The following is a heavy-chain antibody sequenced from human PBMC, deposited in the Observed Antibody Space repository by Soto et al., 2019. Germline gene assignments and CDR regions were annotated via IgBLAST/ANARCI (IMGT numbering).Heavy chain of an antibody. J-gene: IGHJ6*04. V-gene: IGHV4-4*02. Sequence: QVQLQESGPGLVKPSGTLSLTCAVSGGSISRSHCWCWVRPPPGKRLEWMGEIYHSGRTNYNPSLKRRVTLVLAKSKKQCSLKLRSGTPADTAVSYCARDPGDGEDQGYFVYGRDVWGKGTTVTVSS. D-gene: IGHD4-17*01. CDR2: IYHSGRT. CDR3: ARDPGDGEDQGYFVYGRDV. CDR1: GGSISRSHC.